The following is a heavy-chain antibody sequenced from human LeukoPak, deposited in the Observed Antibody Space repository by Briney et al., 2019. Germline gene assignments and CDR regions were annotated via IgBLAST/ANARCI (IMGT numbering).Heavy chain of an antibody. CDR1: GFTFSSYW. CDR2: IKQDGSGK. J-gene: IGHJ4*02. CDR3: GRDATMVRGVIRF. V-gene: IGHV3-7*01. D-gene: IGHD3-10*01. Sequence: GGSLRLSCAASGFTFSSYWMSWVRQAPGKGLEWVANIKQDGSGKYYVDSVKGRFTISRDNAKNSLYLQMNSLRAEDTAVYYCGRDATMVRGVIRFWGQGTLVTVSS.